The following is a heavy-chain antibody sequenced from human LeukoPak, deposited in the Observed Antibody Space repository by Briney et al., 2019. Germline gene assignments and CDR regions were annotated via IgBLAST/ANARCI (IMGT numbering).Heavy chain of an antibody. V-gene: IGHV4-34*01. Sequence: SETLSLTCAVYGGSFSGYYWSWIRQPPGKGLEWIGEINHSGSTNYNPSLKSRVTISVDTSKNQFSLKLSSVTAADTAVYYCARGRGMIRVKHLDYWGQGTLVTVSS. D-gene: IGHD3-22*01. CDR1: GGSFSGYY. CDR3: ARGRGMIRVKHLDY. CDR2: INHSGST. J-gene: IGHJ4*02.